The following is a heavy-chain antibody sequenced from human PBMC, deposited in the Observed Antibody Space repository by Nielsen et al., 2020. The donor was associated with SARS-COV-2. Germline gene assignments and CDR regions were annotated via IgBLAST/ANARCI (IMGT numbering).Heavy chain of an antibody. CDR3: ARVYSYGYPSPWFDP. D-gene: IGHD5-18*01. V-gene: IGHV3-20*01. CDR2: INWNGGST. CDR1: GFTFDDYG. Sequence: GESLKISCAASGFTFDDYGMSWVRQAPGKGLEWVSGINWNGGSTGYADSVKGRFTISRDNAKNSLYLQMNSLRAEDTALYHCARVYSYGYPSPWFDPWGQGTLVTVSS. J-gene: IGHJ5*02.